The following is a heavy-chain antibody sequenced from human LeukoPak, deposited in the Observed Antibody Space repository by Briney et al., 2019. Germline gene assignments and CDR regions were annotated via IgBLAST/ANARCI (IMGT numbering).Heavy chain of an antibody. D-gene: IGHD1-26*01. J-gene: IGHJ4*02. V-gene: IGHV3-23*01. Sequence: PGGSLRLSCAASGFTFSSYAMSWVRQAPGKGLEWVSVISGSGGRTYYADSVKGRFTISRDNSKNTMYLQMNSLRAEDTAVYYCARDKIVGATYFDYWGQGTLVTVSS. CDR1: GFTFSSYA. CDR2: ISGSGGRT. CDR3: ARDKIVGATYFDY.